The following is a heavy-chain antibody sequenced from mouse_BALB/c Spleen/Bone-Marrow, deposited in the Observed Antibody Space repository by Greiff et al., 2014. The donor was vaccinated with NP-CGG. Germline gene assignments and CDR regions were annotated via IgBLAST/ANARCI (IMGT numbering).Heavy chain of an antibody. CDR3: ASYFYYAMDY. Sequence: EVKLQESGPGLVKPSQSLSLTCSVTGYSITSGYYWNWIRQFPGNKLKWMGYISYDGSNNYNPSLKNRISITRDTSKNQFFLKLNSVTTEDTATYYCASYFYYAMDYWGQGTSVTVSS. CDR1: GYSITSGYY. J-gene: IGHJ4*01. D-gene: IGHD1-1*01. V-gene: IGHV3-6*02. CDR2: ISYDGSN.